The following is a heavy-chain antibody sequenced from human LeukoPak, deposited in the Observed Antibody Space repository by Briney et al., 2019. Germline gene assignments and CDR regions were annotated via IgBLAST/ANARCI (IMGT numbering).Heavy chain of an antibody. D-gene: IGHD6-19*01. V-gene: IGHV4-59*01. CDR1: GASISSYY. CDR3: ARGQPQRYNSGWYVNWFDP. CDR2: IYYSGTT. J-gene: IGHJ5*02. Sequence: PSETLSLTCTVSGASISSYYWSWIRQPPGKGLEWIGYIYYSGTTKYNPSLKSRVTISIDTSKNQFSLKVNSVTAADTAVYYCARGQPQRYNSGWYVNWFDPWGQGTLASVSS.